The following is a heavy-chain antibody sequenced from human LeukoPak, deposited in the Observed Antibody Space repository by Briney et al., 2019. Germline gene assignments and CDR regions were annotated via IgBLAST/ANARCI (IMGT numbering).Heavy chain of an antibody. CDR3: AKGIYCSSTSCYAAYYYYMDV. V-gene: IGHV3-23*01. Sequence: GGSLRLSCAASGFTFSSYAMSWVRQAPGKGLEWVSAISGSGGSTYYADSVKGRFTISRDNSKNTLYLQMNSLRAEDTAVYYCAKGIYCSSTSCYAAYYYYMDVWGKGTTVTVSS. CDR2: ISGSGGST. D-gene: IGHD2-2*01. J-gene: IGHJ6*03. CDR1: GFTFSSYA.